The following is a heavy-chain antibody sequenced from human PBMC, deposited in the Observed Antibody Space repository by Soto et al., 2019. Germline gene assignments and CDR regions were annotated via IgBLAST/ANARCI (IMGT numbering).Heavy chain of an antibody. D-gene: IGHD6-13*01. CDR3: ARDLVREAAAGSAYYYYGMDV. CDR1: GVNFSSYG. Sequence: GGSQRLSSTASGVNFSSYGMNWVRQAPGKGLEWVSSISSSSSYIYYADSVKGRFTISRDNAKNSLYLQMNSLRAEDTAVYYCARDLVREAAAGSAYYYYGMDVWGQGTTVTVSS. V-gene: IGHV3-21*01. CDR2: ISSSSSYI. J-gene: IGHJ6*02.